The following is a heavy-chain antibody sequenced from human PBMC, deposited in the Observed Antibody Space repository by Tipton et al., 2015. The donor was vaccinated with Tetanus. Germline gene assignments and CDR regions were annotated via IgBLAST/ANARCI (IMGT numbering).Heavy chain of an antibody. CDR3: ARDSSDYCSGGSCYSGGWFDP. Sequence: SLRLSCAASGFTFSSYAMHRVRQAPGKGLEWVAVISYDGSNKYYADSVKGRFTISRDNSKNTLYLQMNSLRAEDTAVYYCARDSSDYCSGGSCYSGGWFDPWGQGTLVTVSS. J-gene: IGHJ5*02. CDR2: ISYDGSNK. V-gene: IGHV3-30-3*01. CDR1: GFTFSSYA. D-gene: IGHD2-15*01.